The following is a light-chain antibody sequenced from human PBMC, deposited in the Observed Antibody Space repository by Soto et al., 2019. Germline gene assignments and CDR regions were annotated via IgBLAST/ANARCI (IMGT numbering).Light chain of an antibody. CDR1: SSDVGSYNL. CDR3: CSYAGSSTFFYV. J-gene: IGLJ1*01. V-gene: IGLV2-23*02. CDR2: EVS. Sequence: TQPASVSGSPGQSITISCTGTSSDVGSYNLVSWYQQHPGKAPKLMIYEVSKRPSGVSNRFSGSKSGNTASLTISGLQAEDEADYYCCSYAGSSTFFYVFGTGTKVTVL.